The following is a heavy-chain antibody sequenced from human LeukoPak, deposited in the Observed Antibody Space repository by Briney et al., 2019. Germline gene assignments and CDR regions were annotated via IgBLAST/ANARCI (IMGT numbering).Heavy chain of an antibody. V-gene: IGHV3-7*01. CDR2: IKPDGSKI. CDR1: GFTFSTYW. J-gene: IGHJ4*02. D-gene: IGHD1-1*01. CDR3: ARDLNWETY. Sequence: GGSLRLSCAASGFTFSTYWMTWVRQAPGKGLEWVANIKPDGSKIYYVGSVTGRFTISRDNAKNSLYLQMNSLRAKDTAVYYCARDLNWETYWGQGTLVSVFS.